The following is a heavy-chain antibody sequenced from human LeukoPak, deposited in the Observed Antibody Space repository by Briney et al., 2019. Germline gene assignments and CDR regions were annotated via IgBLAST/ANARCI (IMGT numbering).Heavy chain of an antibody. CDR3: ASQAYYYGSGSYLRYYMDV. J-gene: IGHJ6*03. CDR2: IYTSGST. Sequence: SETLSLTCTVSGGSISSGSYYWSWIRQPAGKGLEWIGRIYTSGSTNYNPSLKSRVTISVDTSKNQFSLKLSSVTAADTAVYYCASQAYYYGSGSYLRYYMDVWGKGTTVTISS. CDR1: GGSISSGSYY. D-gene: IGHD3-10*01. V-gene: IGHV4-61*02.